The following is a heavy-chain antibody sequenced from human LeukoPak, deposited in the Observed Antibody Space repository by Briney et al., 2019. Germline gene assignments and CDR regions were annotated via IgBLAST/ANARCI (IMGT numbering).Heavy chain of an antibody. J-gene: IGHJ4*02. D-gene: IGHD6-13*01. CDR2: IYYSGST. CDR1: GGSISSYY. V-gene: IGHV4-59*01. CDR3: ARKGVEGSSWYLDY. Sequence: SETLSLTCTVSGGSISSYYWSWIRQPPGKGLEWIGYIYYSGSTNYNPSLKSRVTISVDTSKNQFSLKLSSVTVADTAVYYCARKGVEGSSWYLDYWGQGTLVTVSS.